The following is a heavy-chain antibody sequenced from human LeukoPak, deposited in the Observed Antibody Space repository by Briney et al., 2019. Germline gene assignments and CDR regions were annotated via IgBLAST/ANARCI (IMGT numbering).Heavy chain of an antibody. J-gene: IGHJ3*02. D-gene: IGHD4-17*01. Sequence: GASVKVSCKASGGTFSSYAISWVRQAPGQGVDRMGGIIPIFGTANYAQKFQGRVTITTDESTSTAYMELSSLRSEDTAVYYCARRHDYGDSFDIWGQGTMVTVSS. V-gene: IGHV1-69*05. CDR3: ARRHDYGDSFDI. CDR2: IIPIFGTA. CDR1: GGTFSSYA.